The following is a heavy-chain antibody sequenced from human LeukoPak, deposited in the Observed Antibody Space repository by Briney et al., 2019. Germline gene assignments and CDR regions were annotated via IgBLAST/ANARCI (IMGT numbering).Heavy chain of an antibody. V-gene: IGHV4-59*01. J-gene: IGHJ4*02. CDR2: IYYSGST. CDR3: ARVGYDFWSGYYPFDY. D-gene: IGHD3-3*01. CDR1: GGSISSYY. Sequence: SETLSLTCTVSGGSISSYYWSWIRLPPGKGLEWIGYIYYSGSTNYNPSLKSRVTISVDTSKNQFSLKLSSVTAADTAVYYCARVGYDFWSGYYPFDYWGQGTLVTVSS.